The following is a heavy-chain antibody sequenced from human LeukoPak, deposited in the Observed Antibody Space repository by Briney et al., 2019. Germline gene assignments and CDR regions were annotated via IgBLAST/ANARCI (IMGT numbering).Heavy chain of an antibody. V-gene: IGHV4-59*01. CDR1: GGSISSYY. D-gene: IGHD3-10*01. J-gene: IGHJ2*01. CDR3: ARGGSGIYYRYFDV. Sequence: SEALSLTCTVSGGSISSYYWSWIRQPPGKGLQWVGYVNYSGSTNYNPSLKCRLAISLDTSKNHYSLRLSSVTAADTAVYYCARGGSGIYYRYFDVWGRGILVTVSS. CDR2: VNYSGST.